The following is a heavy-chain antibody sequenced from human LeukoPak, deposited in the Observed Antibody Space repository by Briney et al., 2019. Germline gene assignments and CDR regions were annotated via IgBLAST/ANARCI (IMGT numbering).Heavy chain of an antibody. CDR2: IRYDGSNK. CDR1: GFTFSSYG. J-gene: IGHJ4*02. D-gene: IGHD3-22*01. V-gene: IGHV3-30*02. CDR3: AKDKSYYYDSSGYFDY. Sequence: GGSLRLSCAASGFTFSSYGMHWVRQAPGKGLEWVAFIRYDGSNKYYADSVKGRFTISRDNSKNTLYLQMNSLRAEDTAVYYCAKDKSYYYDSSGYFDYWGQGTLVTVSS.